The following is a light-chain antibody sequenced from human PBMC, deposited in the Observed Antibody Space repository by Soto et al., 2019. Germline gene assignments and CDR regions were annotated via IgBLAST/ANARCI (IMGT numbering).Light chain of an antibody. Sequence: IQMTQSPSSLSASVGDRGTITCRASQGIRNDLDWFQQKPGKAPKLLIYAASNLQSGVPARFSGSGSGTDFTLTISSLQPEDFATYYCLHKYSSPFTFGPGTKVDIK. V-gene: IGKV1-6*01. CDR2: AAS. CDR1: QGIRND. J-gene: IGKJ3*01. CDR3: LHKYSSPFT.